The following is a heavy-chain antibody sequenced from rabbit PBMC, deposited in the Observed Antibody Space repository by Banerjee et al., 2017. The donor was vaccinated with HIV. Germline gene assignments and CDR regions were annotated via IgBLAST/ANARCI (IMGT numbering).Heavy chain of an antibody. D-gene: IGHD1-1*01. CDR2: IYAGSSGST. CDR3: ARSWIHTTLTRLDL. V-gene: IGHV1S40*01. CDR1: GFSFSSSYW. Sequence: QSLEESGGDLVKPGASLTLTCTASGFSFSSSYWTCWVRQAPGKGLEWIACIYAGSSGSTYYASWAKGRFTSSKTSSTTVTLQMTSLTAADTATYFCARSWIHTTLTRLDLWGQGTLVTVS. J-gene: IGHJ3*01.